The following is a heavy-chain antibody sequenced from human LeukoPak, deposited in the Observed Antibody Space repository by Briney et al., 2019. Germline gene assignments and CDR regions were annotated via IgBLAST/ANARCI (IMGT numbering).Heavy chain of an antibody. D-gene: IGHD6-19*01. J-gene: IGHJ3*02. CDR3: ARHRIAVAAVTAFDI. CDR1: GYSFTSYW. V-gene: IGHV5-51*01. CDR2: IYPGDSDT. Sequence: GESLKISCKGSGYSFTSYWIGWVRQMPGKGLEWMGIIYPGDSDTRYSPSFQGQVTISADKSISTAYLQWSSLKASDTAMYYCARHRIAVAAVTAFDIWGQGTMVTVSS.